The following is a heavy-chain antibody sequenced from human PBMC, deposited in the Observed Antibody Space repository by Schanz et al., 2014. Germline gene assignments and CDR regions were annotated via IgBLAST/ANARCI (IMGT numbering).Heavy chain of an antibody. CDR2: IIPSLGLA. Sequence: VQLEQSGAEAKKPGSSVKVSCKASGGTFSSFGINWVRQAPGQGLEWMGRIIPSLGLAKYEQKFQDKVTITADTSTTTAYMELSSLRYEDTAVHYCARGRGFYDYWGQGTLVTVSS. D-gene: IGHD3-10*01. J-gene: IGHJ4*02. CDR1: GGTFSSFG. V-gene: IGHV1-69*02. CDR3: ARGRGFYDY.